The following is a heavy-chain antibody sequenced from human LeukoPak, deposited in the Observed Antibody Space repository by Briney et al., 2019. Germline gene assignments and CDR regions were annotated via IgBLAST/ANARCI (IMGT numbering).Heavy chain of an antibody. V-gene: IGHV3-53*01. D-gene: IGHD3-10*01. J-gene: IGHJ4*02. CDR1: GFTLSSYA. CDR3: ARCGTMVRGVIGYFDY. Sequence: GGSLRLSCAASGFTLSSYAMHWVRQAPGKGLEWVSVIYSGGSTYYADSVKGRFTISRDNSKNTLYLQMNSLRAEDTAVYYCARCGTMVRGVIGYFDYWGQGTLVTVSS. CDR2: IYSGGST.